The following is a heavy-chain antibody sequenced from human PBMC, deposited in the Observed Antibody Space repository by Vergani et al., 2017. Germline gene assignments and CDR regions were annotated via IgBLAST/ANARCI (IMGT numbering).Heavy chain of an antibody. V-gene: IGHV1-24*01. D-gene: IGHD2-2*01. CDR3: ATDRGRYCSSTSCSNWFDP. CDR1: GYTLTELS. J-gene: IGHJ5*02. Sequence: QVQLVQSGAEVKKPGASVKVSCKVSGYTLTELSMHWVRQAPGKGLEWMGGFDPEDGETIYAQKFQGRVTMTEDTSTDTAYMELSSLRSADTAVYYCATDRGRYCSSTSCSNWFDPWGQGTLVTVSS. CDR2: FDPEDGET.